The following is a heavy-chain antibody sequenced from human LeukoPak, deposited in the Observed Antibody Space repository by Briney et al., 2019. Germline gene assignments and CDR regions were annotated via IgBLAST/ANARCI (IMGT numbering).Heavy chain of an antibody. V-gene: IGHV1-69*04. J-gene: IGHJ3*02. Sequence: SVKVSCKASGGTFSSYAISWVRQAPGQGLEWMGRIIPILGTANYAQKFQGRVTITADKSTSTAYMELSSLRSEDTAVYYCARNGVGAYCGGDCYDAFDIWGQGTMVTVSS. CDR3: ARNGVGAYCGGDCYDAFDI. CDR2: IIPILGTA. CDR1: GGTFSSYA. D-gene: IGHD2-21*02.